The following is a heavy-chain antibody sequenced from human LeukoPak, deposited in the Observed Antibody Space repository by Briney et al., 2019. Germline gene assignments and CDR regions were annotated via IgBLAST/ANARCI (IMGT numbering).Heavy chain of an antibody. CDR2: IWYDGSKK. CDR3: AKDSGYNFYYFHY. J-gene: IGHJ4*02. D-gene: IGHD3-22*01. V-gene: IGHV3-30*02. Sequence: GGSLRLSCIASGFTFSHYGMNWVRQPPGKGLEWVAGIWYDGSKKYYADTVRGRFTISRDNSQTTLYLQMDSLRAEDTAVYYCAKDSGYNFYYFHYWGQGTLVTVSS. CDR1: GFTFSHYG.